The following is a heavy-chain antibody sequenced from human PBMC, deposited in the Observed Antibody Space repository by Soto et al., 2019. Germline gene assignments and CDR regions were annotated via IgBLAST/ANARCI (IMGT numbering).Heavy chain of an antibody. D-gene: IGHD2-15*01. CDR3: ARDLRVVVAAQIFGDYVGGDPFDY. CDR1: GFTFSTST. V-gene: IGHV3-30*04. J-gene: IGHJ4*02. Sequence: GGSLRLSCAASGFTFSTSTMYWVRQVPGKGLEWVAGISSDGNGNYYADSVKGRFTISRDNSRNTLYLQMNSLRVEDTAYYYCARDLRVVVAAQIFGDYVGGDPFDYSGQGTLVTVTS. CDR2: ISSDGNGN.